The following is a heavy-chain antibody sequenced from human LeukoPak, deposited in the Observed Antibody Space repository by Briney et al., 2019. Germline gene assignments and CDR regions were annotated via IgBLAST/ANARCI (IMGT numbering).Heavy chain of an antibody. Sequence: GGSLRLSCAASGFNFSNYWMNWVRQAPGKGLEWVANIKQDGSEKYYVDSVKGRFTISRANAKNSLYLQMNSLGAEDTALYYCARDSTPVVVPGATGTWGQGTLVTVSS. CDR3: ARDSTPVVVPGATGT. V-gene: IGHV3-7*01. CDR2: IKQDGSEK. CDR1: GFNFSNYW. D-gene: IGHD2-2*01. J-gene: IGHJ5*02.